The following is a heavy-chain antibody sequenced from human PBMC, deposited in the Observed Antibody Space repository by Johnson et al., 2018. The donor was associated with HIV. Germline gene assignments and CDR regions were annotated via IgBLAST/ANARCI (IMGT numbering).Heavy chain of an antibody. CDR3: AREVDYAVNTQHLDAFDI. D-gene: IGHD4-17*01. J-gene: IGHJ3*02. CDR2: IGTAGDT. V-gene: IGHV3-13*01. CDR1: GFTFSSYA. Sequence: VQLVESGGGLVQPGGSLRLSCAASGFTFSSYAMSWVRQAPGKGLGWVSTIGTAGDTYYPGSVKGRLPIPRENAQNSLSLQMNSLRAEDTAVYYCAREVDYAVNTQHLDAFDIWGQGTMVTVSS.